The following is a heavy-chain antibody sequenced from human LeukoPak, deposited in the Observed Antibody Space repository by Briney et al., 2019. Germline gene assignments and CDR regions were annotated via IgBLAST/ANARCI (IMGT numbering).Heavy chain of an antibody. D-gene: IGHD3-10*01. CDR1: GYTLTEIS. V-gene: IGHV1-24*01. CDR2: FDREDGET. J-gene: IGHJ3*02. Sequence: ASVKVSCKVSGYTLTEISMHWVRQSPGKGLGWMGGFDREDGETIYAQKFKGRVSMTEDTSTDTAYMELSSLRSEDTAVYFCATDLAFELVGAFDIWGQGTMVTVSS. CDR3: ATDLAFELVGAFDI.